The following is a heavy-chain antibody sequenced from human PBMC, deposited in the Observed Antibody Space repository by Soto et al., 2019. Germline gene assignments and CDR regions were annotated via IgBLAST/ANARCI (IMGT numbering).Heavy chain of an antibody. J-gene: IGHJ4*01. Sequence: SETLSLTCTVSGGSIRNVYWSWIRQAPGKGLEWIGFIFHSGNAKYNPSLKSRVTISVDTSKNQFSLSLDSVTAADTAVYFCARAHAPTLPFDYWGQGTLVTVS. CDR3: ARAHAPTLPFDY. CDR2: IFHSGNA. V-gene: IGHV4-59*01. CDR1: GGSIRNVY. D-gene: IGHD2-15*01.